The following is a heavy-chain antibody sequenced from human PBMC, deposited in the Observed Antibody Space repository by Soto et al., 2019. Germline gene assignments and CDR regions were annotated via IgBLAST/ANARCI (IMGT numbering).Heavy chain of an antibody. D-gene: IGHD1-26*01. CDR1: GGTFSSYA. V-gene: IGHV1-69*01. J-gene: IGHJ4*02. CDR3: AREGVGATPFDY. CDR2: IIPIFGTA. Sequence: QVQLVQSGAEVKKPGSSVKVSCKASGGTFSSYAISWVRQAPGQGLEWMGGIIPIFGTANYAQKFQGRVTITADESTSTAYRELSSLRTEDSALYYCAREGVGATPFDYWGQGTLVTVSS.